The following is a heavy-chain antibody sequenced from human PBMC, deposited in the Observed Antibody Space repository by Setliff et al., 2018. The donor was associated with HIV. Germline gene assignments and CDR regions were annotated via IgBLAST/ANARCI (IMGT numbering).Heavy chain of an antibody. CDR1: GFTFSSYW. V-gene: IGHV3-7*03. J-gene: IGHJ4*02. CDR2: IKQDGTET. Sequence: LRLSCTASGFTFSSYWMTWVRQAPGKGLEWVANIKQDGTETYYVDSVTGRFTISRDNAKNSPYLQMNSLRAEDTAVYYCARCRDGYKTFDYWGQGALVTVSS. D-gene: IGHD5-12*01. CDR3: ARCRDGYKTFDY.